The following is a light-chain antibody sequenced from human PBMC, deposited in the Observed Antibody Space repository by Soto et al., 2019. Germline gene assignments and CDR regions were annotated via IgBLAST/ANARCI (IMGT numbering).Light chain of an antibody. Sequence: EIEMTQSPATLSVSPGERATLSCRASQSVSSDLAWYQQKPGQAPRLLFYGASARATDIPARFSGSGSRTEFTLTISSLQSEDFAVYYCQQYNNWPRTFGPGTKVDVK. V-gene: IGKV3-15*01. CDR1: QSVSSD. J-gene: IGKJ3*01. CDR2: GAS. CDR3: QQYNNWPRT.